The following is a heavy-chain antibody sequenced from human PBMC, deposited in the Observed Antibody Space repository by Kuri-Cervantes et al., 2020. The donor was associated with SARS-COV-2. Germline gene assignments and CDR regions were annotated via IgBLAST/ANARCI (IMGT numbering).Heavy chain of an antibody. CDR2: IYYSGST. J-gene: IGHJ4*02. Sequence: GSLRLSCTVSGGSISSHYWSWIRQPPGKGLEWIGYIYYSGSTNYNPSLKSRVTISVDTSKNQFSLKLSSVTAADTAVYYCARDYYDSSGYLVEPGDYWGQGTLVTVSS. D-gene: IGHD3-22*01. CDR1: GGSISSHY. V-gene: IGHV4-59*11. CDR3: ARDYYDSSGYLVEPGDY.